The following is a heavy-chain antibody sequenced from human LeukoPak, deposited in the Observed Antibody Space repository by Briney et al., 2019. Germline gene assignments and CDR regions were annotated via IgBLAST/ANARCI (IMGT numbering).Heavy chain of an antibody. Sequence: PSETLSLTCAVYGGSSSGYYWSWIRQPPGKGLEWIGEINHSGSTNYNPSLKSRVTISVDTSNNQFSLKLSSVTAADTAVYYCASRYYDSSGYYYSYNWFDPWGQGTLVTVSS. V-gene: IGHV4-34*01. J-gene: IGHJ5*02. D-gene: IGHD3-22*01. CDR1: GGSSSGYY. CDR2: INHSGST. CDR3: ASRYYDSSGYYYSYNWFDP.